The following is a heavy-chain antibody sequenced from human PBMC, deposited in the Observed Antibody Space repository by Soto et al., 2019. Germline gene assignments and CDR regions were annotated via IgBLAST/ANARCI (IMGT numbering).Heavy chain of an antibody. CDR3: ARRYGGNFDY. V-gene: IGHV4-59*01. CDR2: IYYSGST. CDR1: GGSISSYY. J-gene: IGHJ4*02. Sequence: PSETLFLTCTVSGGSISSYYWGWVRQPPGKGLELIGYIYYSGSTNYNPSLNSRVTISVNTSKNHFSLKLTSVTAADTAVYYCARRYGGNFDYWGQGTLVTVSS. D-gene: IGHD3-16*01.